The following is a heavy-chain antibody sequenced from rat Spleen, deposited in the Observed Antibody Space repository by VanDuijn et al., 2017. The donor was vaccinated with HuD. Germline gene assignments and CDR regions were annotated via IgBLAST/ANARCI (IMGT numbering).Heavy chain of an antibody. D-gene: IGHD3-1*01. Sequence: QVQLKESGPGLVQPSQTLSLTCTVSGFSLSSYGVIWVRQPPGKGLEWMGVIWGNGSTDYNSALKSRLSISRDTSKNQVFLKMNSLQTDDTGTYYCTIHPRYWGQGVMVTVSS. CDR2: IWGNGST. J-gene: IGHJ2*01. CDR1: GFSLSSYG. CDR3: TIHPRY. V-gene: IGHV2-13*01.